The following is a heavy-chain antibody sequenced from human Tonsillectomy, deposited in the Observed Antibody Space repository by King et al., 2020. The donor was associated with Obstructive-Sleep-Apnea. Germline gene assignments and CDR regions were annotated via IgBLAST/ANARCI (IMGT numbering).Heavy chain of an antibody. D-gene: IGHD3-10*01. V-gene: IGHV4-34*01. J-gene: IGHJ4*02. CDR2: INHSGST. Sequence: VQLQQWGAGLLKPSETLSLTCAVYGGSVSGYYWSWIRQPPGKGLEWIGEINHSGSTNYNPSLLSRVTISVDTSSNQFSLNLVSVTAADTAVYYCARVNSGSGSHYNGVDYWGQGTLVTVSS. CDR3: ARVNSGSGSHYNGVDY. CDR1: GGSVSGYY.